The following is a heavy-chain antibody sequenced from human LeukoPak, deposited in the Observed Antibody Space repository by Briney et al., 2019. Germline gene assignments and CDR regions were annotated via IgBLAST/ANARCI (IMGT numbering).Heavy chain of an antibody. D-gene: IGHD6-13*01. CDR1: GVSISSYY. Sequence: SETLSLTCTVSGVSISSYYWNWIRQPPGKRLEWIGYIYYSGSTNYNPSLKSRITISVDTSKNQFSLKLSSVTAADTAVYYCARLGEQQQLVLTSYYGMDVWGQGTTVTVSS. V-gene: IGHV4-59*01. CDR3: ARLGEQQQLVLTSYYGMDV. J-gene: IGHJ6*02. CDR2: IYYSGST.